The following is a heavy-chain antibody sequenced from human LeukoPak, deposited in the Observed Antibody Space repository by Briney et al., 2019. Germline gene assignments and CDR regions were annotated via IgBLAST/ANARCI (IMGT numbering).Heavy chain of an antibody. Sequence: GGSLRLSCAVSGFTFSSCSIIWVRQAPGKGLEWVSAISGSGGSTYYADSVKGRFTISRDNSKNTLYLQMNSLRAEDTAVYYCAKDKVRVVPFDYWGQGTLVTVSS. V-gene: IGHV3-23*01. CDR2: ISGSGGST. D-gene: IGHD2-8*02. CDR1: GFTFSSCS. CDR3: AKDKVRVVPFDY. J-gene: IGHJ4*02.